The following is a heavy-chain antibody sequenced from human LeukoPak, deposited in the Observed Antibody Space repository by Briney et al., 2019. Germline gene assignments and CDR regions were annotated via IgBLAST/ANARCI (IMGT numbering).Heavy chain of an antibody. CDR2: ISWNSGSI. V-gene: IGHV3-9*01. Sequence: GGSLRLSCAASGFTFDDYAMHWVRQAPGKGLEWVSGISWNSGSIGYADSVKGRFTISRDNAKNSLYLQMNSLRAEDTAVYYCARPHVDTAMVDYWGQGTLVTVSS. J-gene: IGHJ4*02. CDR3: ARPHVDTAMVDY. CDR1: GFTFDDYA. D-gene: IGHD5-18*01.